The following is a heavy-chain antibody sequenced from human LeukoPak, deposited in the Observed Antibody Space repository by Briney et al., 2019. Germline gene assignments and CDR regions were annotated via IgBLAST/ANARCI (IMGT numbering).Heavy chain of an antibody. Sequence: SETLSLTCTVSGGSISNYYWSWIRQSPGRGLEWIANIYYSGNTKYNSSLKSRVTISADTSKNLFSLKLSSVTAADTAVYYCARDRGEGIVGTFDYWGQGTLVTVSS. D-gene: IGHD1-26*01. CDR3: ARDRGEGIVGTFDY. CDR1: GGSISNYY. V-gene: IGHV4-59*12. J-gene: IGHJ4*02. CDR2: IYYSGNT.